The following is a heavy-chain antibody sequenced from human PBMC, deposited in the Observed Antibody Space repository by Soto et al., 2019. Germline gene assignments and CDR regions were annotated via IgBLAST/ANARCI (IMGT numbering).Heavy chain of an antibody. D-gene: IGHD6-13*01. CDR1: GFTFSSYG. Sequence: QVRLVESGGGVVQPGRSLRLSCAASGFTFSSYGMHWVRQAPGKGLEWVAVISYDGSNKYYADSVKGRFTISRDNSKNTLYLQMNSLRAEDTAVYYCAKDQAGYSSSWLGYWGQGTLVTVSS. V-gene: IGHV3-30*18. CDR2: ISYDGSNK. J-gene: IGHJ4*02. CDR3: AKDQAGYSSSWLGY.